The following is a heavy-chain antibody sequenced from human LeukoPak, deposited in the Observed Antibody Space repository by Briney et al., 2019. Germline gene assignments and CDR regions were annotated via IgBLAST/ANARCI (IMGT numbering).Heavy chain of an antibody. Sequence: ASVKVSCKVTGDSLSDLPMHWVRHVAGKGLEWMGGFDPEFSEPVYAQRFQGRVTMSEDTSTDTAFMELTSLQSEDTAVYFCATQSLLAGVPYGYFQFWGPGTLVIVSS. CDR1: GDSLSDLP. D-gene: IGHD3-10*01. CDR3: ATQSLLAGVPYGYFQF. J-gene: IGHJ1*01. V-gene: IGHV1-24*01. CDR2: FDPEFSEP.